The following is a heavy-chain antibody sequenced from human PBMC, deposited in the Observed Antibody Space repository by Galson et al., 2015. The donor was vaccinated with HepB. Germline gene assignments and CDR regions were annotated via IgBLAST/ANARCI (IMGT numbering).Heavy chain of an antibody. D-gene: IGHD6-25*01. CDR1: GFTFSSYS. CDR3: ARARPRQAFDI. J-gene: IGHJ3*02. Sequence: SLRLSCAASGFTFSSYSMNWVRQAPGKGLEWVSSISSSSSYIYYADSVKGRFTISRDNAKNSLYLQMNSLRAEDTAVYYCARARPRQAFDIWGQGTMVTVSS. V-gene: IGHV3-21*01. CDR2: ISSSSSYI.